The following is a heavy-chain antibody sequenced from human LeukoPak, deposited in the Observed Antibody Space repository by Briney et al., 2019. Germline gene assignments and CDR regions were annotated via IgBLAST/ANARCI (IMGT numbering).Heavy chain of an antibody. J-gene: IGHJ4*01. V-gene: IGHV3-23*01. CDR2: ISGSGGST. CDR1: GFTFSSYA. CDR3: AKPYSRGWQPPPNPDYFDH. D-gene: IGHD6-19*01. Sequence: PGGSLRLSCAASGFTFSSYAMSWVRQAPGKGLEWVSAISGSGGSTYYADSVKGRFTISRDNSKNTLYLQMNSLRAEDTAVYYCAKPYSRGWQPPPNPDYFDHWGQGTLVTVSS.